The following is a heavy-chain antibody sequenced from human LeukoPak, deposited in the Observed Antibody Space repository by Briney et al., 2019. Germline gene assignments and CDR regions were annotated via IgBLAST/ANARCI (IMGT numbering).Heavy chain of an antibody. Sequence: WESLRLSCAASGFTFSSYSRNWVRQAPGKGLEWVSYISSSSSTIYYADSVKGRFTISRDNAKNSLYLQMHSLRDEETAVYYCARDYTYRSSSIIDYWGQGTLVTVSS. J-gene: IGHJ4*02. CDR1: GFTFSSYS. V-gene: IGHV3-48*02. CDR2: ISSSSSTI. CDR3: ARDYTYRSSSIIDY. D-gene: IGHD6-6*01.